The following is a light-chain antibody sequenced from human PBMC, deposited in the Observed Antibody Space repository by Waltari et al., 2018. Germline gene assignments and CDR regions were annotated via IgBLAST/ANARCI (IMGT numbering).Light chain of an antibody. CDR2: GAS. J-gene: IGKJ3*01. CDR3: QQYNNWPPFT. Sequence: EIVMTQSPATLSVSPGERATLSCRASQSVSSNLAWYQQQPGQAPRLLIYGASTRATGLPARFSGSWSGTEFTLTVSSMQSEDFAVYDCQQYNNWPPFTFGPGTKVDIK. V-gene: IGKV3-15*01. CDR1: QSVSSN.